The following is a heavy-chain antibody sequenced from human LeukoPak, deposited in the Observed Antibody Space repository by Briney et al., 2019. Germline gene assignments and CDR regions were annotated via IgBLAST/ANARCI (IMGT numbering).Heavy chain of an antibody. D-gene: IGHD2-21*02. J-gene: IGHJ4*02. Sequence: GGSLRLSCAASGFTFSNAWMSWVRQAPGKGLEWVGRIKSKTDGGTTDYAAPVKGRFTISRDNAKNSLYLQMNSLRAEDTAVYYCASMTTYCGGDCYFFDFWGQGTPVTVSS. V-gene: IGHV3-15*01. CDR3: ASMTTYCGGDCYFFDF. CDR1: GFTFSNAW. CDR2: IKSKTDGGTT.